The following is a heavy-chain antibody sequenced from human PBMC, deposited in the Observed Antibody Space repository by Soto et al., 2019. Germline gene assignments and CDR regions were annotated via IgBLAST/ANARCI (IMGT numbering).Heavy chain of an antibody. CDR1: GFTFSSYA. D-gene: IGHD3-3*01. CDR2: ISGSGGST. V-gene: IGHV3-23*01. Sequence: PGGSLRLSCAASGFTFSSYAMSWVRQAPGKGLEWVSAISGSGGSTYYADSVKGRFTISRDNSKNTLYLQMNSLRAEDTAVYYCAKGSPVGYDFWSGYWGPSPNYGMDVWGQGTTVTVSS. CDR3: AKGSPVGYDFWSGYWGPSPNYGMDV. J-gene: IGHJ6*02.